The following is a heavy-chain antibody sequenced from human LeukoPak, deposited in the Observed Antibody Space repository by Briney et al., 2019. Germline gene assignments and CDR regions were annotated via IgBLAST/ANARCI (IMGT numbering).Heavy chain of an antibody. V-gene: IGHV4-59*01. Sequence: SETLSLTCTVSGGSISSYYWSWIRQPPGKGLEWIGYIYYSGSTNYNPSLKSRVTISVDTSKNQFSLKLSSVTAADTAVYYCARTKSSSGYLGFDYWGQGNLVTVSS. CDR1: GGSISSYY. J-gene: IGHJ4*02. CDR2: IYYSGST. CDR3: ARTKSSSGYLGFDY. D-gene: IGHD3-22*01.